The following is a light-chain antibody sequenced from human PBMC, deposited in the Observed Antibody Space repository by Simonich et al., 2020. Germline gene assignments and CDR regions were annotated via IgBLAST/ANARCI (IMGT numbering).Light chain of an antibody. Sequence: QSALTQPASVSGSPGQSITISCTGTSSDVGSYNLVSCYQQHPGKAPKLMIYEGSKRPSGVSNRFSGSKSGNTASLTISGLQAEDEADYYCCSYAGSSTFNWVFGGGTKLTVL. J-gene: IGLJ3*02. CDR1: SSDVGSYNL. CDR3: CSYAGSSTFNWV. CDR2: EGS. V-gene: IGLV2-23*03.